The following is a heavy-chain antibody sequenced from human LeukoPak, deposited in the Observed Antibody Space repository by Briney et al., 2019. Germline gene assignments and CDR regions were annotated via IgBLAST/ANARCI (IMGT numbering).Heavy chain of an antibody. CDR2: INHSGST. CDR1: GGSFSGYY. D-gene: IGHD3-10*01. J-gene: IGHJ5*02. CDR3: ARGRLWFGANWFDP. V-gene: IGHV4-34*01. Sequence: IPSETLSLTCAVYGGSFSGYYWSWIRQPPGKGLEWIGEINHSGSTNYNPSLKSRVTISVDTSKNQFSLKLSSVTAADTAVYYCARGRLWFGANWFDPWGQGTLVTVSS.